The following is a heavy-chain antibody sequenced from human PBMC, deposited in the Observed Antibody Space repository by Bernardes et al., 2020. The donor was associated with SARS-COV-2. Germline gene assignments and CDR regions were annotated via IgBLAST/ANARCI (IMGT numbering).Heavy chain of an antibody. V-gene: IGHV3-23*01. CDR2: ITALGIRT. D-gene: IGHD3-16*01. CDR1: GFTFSDYA. Sequence: GGSLRLSCAASGFTFSDYAMVWVRPAPGQVLEWVSCITALGIRTHSTDSVKGRFTISRVNSKNTQWITAPVHKHSLKRAGQWGSLRLSCAASGFTFSNYW. CDR3: GSLRLSCAASGFTFSNY. J-gene: IGHJ4*01.